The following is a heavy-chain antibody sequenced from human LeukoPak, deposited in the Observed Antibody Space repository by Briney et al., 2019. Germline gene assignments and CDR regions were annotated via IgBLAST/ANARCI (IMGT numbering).Heavy chain of an antibody. D-gene: IGHD3-3*01. CDR2: MNPKSGNT. Sequence: GASVKVSCKASGYPFSNYDINWVRQAPGQGLEWMGWMNPKSGNTGYGQKFQGRVTMTRDTSISTAYMELSGLRSDDTAVYYCGRDWELRFHQGGLDYWGQGTLVTVSS. CDR1: GYPFSNYD. CDR3: GRDWELRFHQGGLDY. J-gene: IGHJ4*02. V-gene: IGHV1-8*01.